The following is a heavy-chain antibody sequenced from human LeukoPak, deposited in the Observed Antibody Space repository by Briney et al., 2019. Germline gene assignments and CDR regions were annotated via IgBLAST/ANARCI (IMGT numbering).Heavy chain of an antibody. CDR3: ASIIAAAEKNWFDP. V-gene: IGHV4-34*01. CDR2: INHSGST. J-gene: IGHJ5*02. D-gene: IGHD6-13*01. CDR1: GGSFSGYY. Sequence: SETLSLTCAVYGGSFSGYYWSWIRQPPGKGLEWIGEINHSGSTNYNPSLKSRVTISVDTSKNQFSLKLSSVTAADTAVYYCASIIAAAEKNWFDPWGQGTLVTVSS.